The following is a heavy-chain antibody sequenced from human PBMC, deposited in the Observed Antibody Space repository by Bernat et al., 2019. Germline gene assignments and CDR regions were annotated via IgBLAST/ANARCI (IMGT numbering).Heavy chain of an antibody. V-gene: IGHV3-49*03. CDR3: TRPYCSGGICYSVYYFDY. J-gene: IGHJ4*02. CDR1: GFTFGDYA. CDR2: IRSKAYGGTT. D-gene: IGHD2-15*01. Sequence: EVQLVESGGGLVQPGRSLRLSCTASGFTFGDYAMSWFRQAPGKGLEWVGFIRSKAYGGTTEYAASVKDRFTISRDDSKSIAYLQMNGLKTEDTAVYYCTRPYCSGGICYSVYYFDYWGQGTLVTVSS.